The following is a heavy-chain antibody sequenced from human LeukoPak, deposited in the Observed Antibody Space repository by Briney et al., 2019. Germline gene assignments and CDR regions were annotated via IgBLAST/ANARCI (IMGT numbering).Heavy chain of an antibody. J-gene: IGHJ5*02. Sequence: ASVKVSCKASGGTFSSYAISWVRQAPGQGLEWMGGIIPIFGTANYAQKFQGRVTITADESTSTAYMELSSLRSEDTAVYYCATDDSSGYYSGPWGQGTLVTVSS. CDR2: IIPIFGTA. V-gene: IGHV1-69*13. D-gene: IGHD3-22*01. CDR1: GGTFSSYA. CDR3: ATDDSSGYYSGP.